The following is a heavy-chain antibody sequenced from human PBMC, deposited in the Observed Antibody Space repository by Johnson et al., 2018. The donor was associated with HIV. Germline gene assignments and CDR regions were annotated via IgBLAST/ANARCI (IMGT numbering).Heavy chain of an antibody. V-gene: IGHV3-15*01. D-gene: IGHD3-10*01. Sequence: EVQLVESGGGLVKPGGSLRLSCAASGFTFSNAWMSWVRQAPGKGLEWVGRIKSKTDGGTTDYAAPVKGRFTISRDNSKKTLSLQMNSLRPEDTAVYYCAKSSSATYYGDAFDIWGQGTLVTVSS. CDR3: AKSSSATYYGDAFDI. CDR2: IKSKTDGGTT. CDR1: GFTFSNAW. J-gene: IGHJ3*02.